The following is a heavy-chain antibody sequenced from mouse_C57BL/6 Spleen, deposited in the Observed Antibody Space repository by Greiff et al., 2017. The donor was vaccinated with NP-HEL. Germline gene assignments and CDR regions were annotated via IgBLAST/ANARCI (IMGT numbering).Heavy chain of an antibody. CDR1: GFTFSDYY. CDR3: ARTYDYDGTWFAY. J-gene: IGHJ3*01. CDR2: ISNGGGST. Sequence: EVMLVESGGGLVQPGGSLKLSCAASGFTFSDYYMYWVRQTPEKRLEWVAYISNGGGSTYYPDTVKGRFTISRDNAKNTLYLQMSRLKSEDTAMYYCARTYDYDGTWFAYWGQRTLVTVSA. D-gene: IGHD2-4*01. V-gene: IGHV5-12*01.